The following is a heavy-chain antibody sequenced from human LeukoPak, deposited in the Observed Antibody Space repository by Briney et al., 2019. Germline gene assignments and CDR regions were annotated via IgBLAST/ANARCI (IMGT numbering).Heavy chain of an antibody. V-gene: IGHV3-23*01. Sequence: PGGSLRLSCAASGFTFSSYAMSWVRPAPGKGLEWVSAISGSGGSTYYADSVKGRFTISRDNSKNTLYLQMNSLRAEDTAVYYCAKVRDTRDWYKDAFDIWGQGTRVTVSS. CDR1: GFTFSSYA. CDR3: AKVRDTRDWYKDAFDI. D-gene: IGHD6-19*01. CDR2: ISGSGGST. J-gene: IGHJ3*02.